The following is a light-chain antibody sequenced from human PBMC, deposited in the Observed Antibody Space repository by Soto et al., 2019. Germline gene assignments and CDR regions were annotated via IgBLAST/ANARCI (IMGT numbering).Light chain of an antibody. CDR1: QTIYSN. V-gene: IGKV3-15*01. J-gene: IGKJ1*01. Sequence: EILLTQSPASLSLSPGERATLSCRASQTIYSNVAWYQQRPGQAPRLLIYRASARATGIPARFSGSGSGTEFTLTIGSLQSEDSAVYYCQQYQNLWTFGQGTKVAIK. CDR3: QQYQNLWT. CDR2: RAS.